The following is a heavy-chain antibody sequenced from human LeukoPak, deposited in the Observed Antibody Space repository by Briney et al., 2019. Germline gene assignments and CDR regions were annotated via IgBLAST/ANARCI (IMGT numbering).Heavy chain of an antibody. CDR1: GYTFTSYA. Sequence: GASVKVSCKASGYTFTSYAMHWVRQAPGQRLEWMGWINAGNGNTEYSQKFQGRVTITRDTSASTAYMELSSLRSEDTAVYYCARSPSHWRFGELLSPVYFDYWGQGTLVTVSS. CDR3: ARSPSHWRFGELLSPVYFDY. D-gene: IGHD3-10*01. V-gene: IGHV1-3*01. CDR2: INAGNGNT. J-gene: IGHJ4*02.